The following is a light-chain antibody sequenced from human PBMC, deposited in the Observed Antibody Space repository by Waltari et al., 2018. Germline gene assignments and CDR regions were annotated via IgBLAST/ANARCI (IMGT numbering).Light chain of an antibody. J-gene: IGKJ1*01. V-gene: IGKV3-20*01. CDR1: QSVSRT. Sequence: EIVLTQSPGTLSVSSGERVTLSCRASQSVSRTLAWYQQKPGQAPRLLIYDASTRATGVPDRFSGSGSGTDFSLTISRLEPEDFAVYYCQKYGTLPATFGQGTKVEIK. CDR2: DAS. CDR3: QKYGTLPAT.